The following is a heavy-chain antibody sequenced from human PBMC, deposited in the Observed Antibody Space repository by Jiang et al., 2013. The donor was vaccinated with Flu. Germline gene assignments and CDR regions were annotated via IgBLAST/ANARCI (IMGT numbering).Heavy chain of an antibody. CDR1: EYSFSSYW. Sequence: GAEVRKPGQSLRISCKASEYSFSSYWIGWVRQKPGKGLEWMGIIYPGDSGTRYGPPFQGQVTISADKSISTAYLQWRSLKDSDTAIYYCASQYSGSYGDSFDLWGQGTLVTVSS. D-gene: IGHD1-26*01. CDR2: IYPGDSGT. V-gene: IGHV5-51*01. CDR3: ASQYSGSYGDSFDL. J-gene: IGHJ3*01.